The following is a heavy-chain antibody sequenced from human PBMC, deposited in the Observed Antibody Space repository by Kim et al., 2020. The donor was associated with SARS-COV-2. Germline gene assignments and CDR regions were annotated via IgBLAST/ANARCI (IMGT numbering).Heavy chain of an antibody. CDR3: ARDKNFSGKIWWFFDL. D-gene: IGHD6-19*01. J-gene: IGHJ2*01. Sequence: GGSLRLSCAGSGFTFSSYAMHWVRQAPGKGLEWVAVISYDGSDKYFADSVKGRFTISRDNSKNTLYLQVNGLSTEDTAVYYCARDKNFSGKIWWFFDLWGRGTLVTVSS. CDR2: ISYDGSDK. V-gene: IGHV3-30*04. CDR1: GFTFSSYA.